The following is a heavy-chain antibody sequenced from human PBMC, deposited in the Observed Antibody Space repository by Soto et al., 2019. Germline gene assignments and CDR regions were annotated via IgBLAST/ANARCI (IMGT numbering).Heavy chain of an antibody. CDR2: ISAYNGNT. Sequence: ASVKVSCKASGYTFTSYGISWVRQAPGQGLEWMGWISAYNGNTNYAQKLQGRVTMTTDTSTSTAYMELRSLRSDDRAVYYCARAPRAIAAAGRGDYWGQGTLVTVSS. J-gene: IGHJ4*02. CDR1: GYTFTSYG. CDR3: ARAPRAIAAAGRGDY. V-gene: IGHV1-18*04. D-gene: IGHD6-13*01.